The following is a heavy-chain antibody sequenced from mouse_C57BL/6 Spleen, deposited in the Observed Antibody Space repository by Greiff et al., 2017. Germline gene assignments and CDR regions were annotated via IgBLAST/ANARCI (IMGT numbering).Heavy chain of an antibody. D-gene: IGHD2-4*01. CDR1: GFSFNTYA. Sequence: EVQLVESGGGLVQPKGSLKLSCAASGFSFNTYAMNWVRQAPGKGLEWVARIRSKSNNYATYYADSVEDRFTISRDDSESMLYLQMNNLKTEDTAMYYCVRPNYYDYPYWYFDVWGTGTTVTVSS. V-gene: IGHV10-1*01. CDR3: VRPNYYDYPYWYFDV. CDR2: IRSKSNNYAT. J-gene: IGHJ1*03.